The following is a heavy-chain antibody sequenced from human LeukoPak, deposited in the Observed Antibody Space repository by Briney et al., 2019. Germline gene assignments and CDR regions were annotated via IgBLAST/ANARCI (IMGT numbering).Heavy chain of an antibody. CDR3: ARGKERSDKEDFHLQALSYYYYMDV. J-gene: IGHJ6*03. Sequence: PGGPLRLSCASSGFTFNGDWMTWLRQARGRGVEWVANKEGDGGGNYHVDSVKGRFIVARDNAENSLYLQMNSLRAEDTAVYFCARGKERSDKEDFHLQALSYYYYMDVWGKGTTVTVSS. CDR1: GFTFNGDW. CDR2: KEGDGGGN. V-gene: IGHV3-7*01.